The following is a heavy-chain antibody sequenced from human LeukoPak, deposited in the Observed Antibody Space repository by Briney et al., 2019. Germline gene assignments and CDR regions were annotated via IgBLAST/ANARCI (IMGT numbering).Heavy chain of an antibody. D-gene: IGHD3-3*01. CDR2: IYSGGST. CDR3: ARDFRFLEDY. CDR1: GFTVSSNY. Sequence: PGGSLRLSCAASGFTVSSNYMSWVRQAPGKGLEWVSIIYSGGSTFYADSVKGRFTISRDNSKNTLYLQMNSLRAEDTAVYYCARDFRFLEDYWGQGTLVTVSS. V-gene: IGHV3-53*01. J-gene: IGHJ4*02.